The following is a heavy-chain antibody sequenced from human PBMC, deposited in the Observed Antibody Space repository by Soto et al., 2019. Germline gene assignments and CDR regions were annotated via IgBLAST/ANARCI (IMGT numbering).Heavy chain of an antibody. Sequence: QVQLQESGPGLVKPSQTLSLTCTVSGGSISSGGYYWSWIRQHPGKGLEWIGYIYYSGSTYYNPSLKSRFTISVDTSKNQFSLKLSAVTAADTAVYYCARVRGVITIFGVVSPGGMDVWGQGTTVTVSS. CDR2: IYYSGST. D-gene: IGHD3-3*01. V-gene: IGHV4-31*03. CDR3: ARVRGVITIFGVVSPGGMDV. J-gene: IGHJ6*02. CDR1: GGSISSGGYY.